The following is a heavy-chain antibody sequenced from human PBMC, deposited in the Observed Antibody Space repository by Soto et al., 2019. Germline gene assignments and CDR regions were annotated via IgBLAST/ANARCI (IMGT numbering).Heavy chain of an antibody. D-gene: IGHD2-21*01. V-gene: IGHV3-23*01. Sequence: PGGSLRLSCAASGLTFDTYAMSWVRQAPGKGLEWVSVISGSGYSTYYADSVKGRFTISRDNSKNTLYLQMNSLRAEDTAVYYCARRRLLDYWGQGTLVTVSS. CDR2: ISGSGYST. CDR3: ARRRLLDY. J-gene: IGHJ4*02. CDR1: GLTFDTYA.